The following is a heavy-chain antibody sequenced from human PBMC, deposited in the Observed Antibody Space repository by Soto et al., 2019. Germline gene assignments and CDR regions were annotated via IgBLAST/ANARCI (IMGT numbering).Heavy chain of an antibody. CDR1: GGSISSGGYY. V-gene: IGHV4-31*03. CDR3: ARDRGEGYCSGGSCFPGAFDI. Sequence: SETLSLTCTVSGGSISSGGYYWSWIRQHPGKGLEWIGYIYYSGSTYYNPSLKSRVTISVDTSKNQFSLKLSSVTAADTAVYYCARDRGEGYCSGGSCFPGAFDIWGQGTMVTVSS. CDR2: IYYSGST. D-gene: IGHD2-15*01. J-gene: IGHJ3*02.